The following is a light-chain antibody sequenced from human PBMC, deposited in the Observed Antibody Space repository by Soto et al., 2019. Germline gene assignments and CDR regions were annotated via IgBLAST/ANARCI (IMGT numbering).Light chain of an antibody. Sequence: TQSPDTLSVSPGQRATLSCRASVSVRTDLAWYQQKPGKAPNLLIYDASSLESGVPSRFSGSGYGTEFTLTISSLQPEDFATYYCQQVNSYPLTFGGGTKVDI. CDR3: QQVNSYPLT. V-gene: IGKV1-13*02. J-gene: IGKJ4*01. CDR2: DAS. CDR1: VSVRTD.